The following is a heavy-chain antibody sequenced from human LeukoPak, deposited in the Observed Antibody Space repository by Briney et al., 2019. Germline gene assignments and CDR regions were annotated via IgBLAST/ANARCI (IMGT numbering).Heavy chain of an antibody. D-gene: IGHD3-3*01. V-gene: IGHV3-30*18. CDR2: ISTDGRDK. J-gene: IGHJ4*02. CDR1: GFTFSSHA. CDR3: AKAELGVDTFFDY. Sequence: AGGSLRLSCAASGFTFSSHAMHWVRQAPGKGLEWVAVISTDGRDKHHAESVKGRFTISRDNSKNTLYLQMNSLRAEDTAFYYCAKAELGVDTFFDYWGQGTLVTVSS.